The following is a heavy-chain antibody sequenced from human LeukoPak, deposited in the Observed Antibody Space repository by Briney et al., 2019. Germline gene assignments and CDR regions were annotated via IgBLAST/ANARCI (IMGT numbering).Heavy chain of an antibody. CDR2: IYYSGST. D-gene: IGHD7-27*01. Sequence: PSETLSLTCTVSGGSISSSSYYWGWIRQPPGKGLEWIGSIYYSGSTYYNPSLKSRVTISVDTSKNQFSLKLSSVTAADTAVYYCARVGIHLTRGGTGGNWFDPWGQGTLVTVSS. J-gene: IGHJ5*02. CDR3: ARVGIHLTRGGTGGNWFDP. CDR1: GGSISSSSYY. V-gene: IGHV4-39*07.